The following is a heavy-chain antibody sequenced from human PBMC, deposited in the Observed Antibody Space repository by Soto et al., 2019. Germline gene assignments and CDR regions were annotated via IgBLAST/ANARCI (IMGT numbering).Heavy chain of an antibody. J-gene: IGHJ4*02. V-gene: IGHV4-61*01. CDR3: ARDGDGYNY. Sequence: QVQLQESGPGLVKPSETLSLTCTVSGGSVSSGSYYWSWIRQPPGKGLEWIGYIYYSGSTNYNPSPKXRXTXXAHPAKNPFSLKLSSVTAADTAVYYCARDGDGYNYWGQGTLVTVSS. CDR1: GGSVSSGSYY. CDR2: IYYSGST. D-gene: IGHD5-12*01.